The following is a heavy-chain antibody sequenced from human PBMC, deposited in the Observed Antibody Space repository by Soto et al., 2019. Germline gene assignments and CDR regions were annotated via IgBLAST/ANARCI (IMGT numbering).Heavy chain of an antibody. D-gene: IGHD3-10*01. CDR3: ARDEPSGARESPTVYDYGMDV. Sequence: PSETLSLTCAVSGGSISSGDYYWSWIRQPPGKGLEWIGYIYYSGSTYYNPSLKSRVTISVDTSKNQFSLKLSSVTAADTAVYYCARDEPSGARESPTVYDYGMDVWGQGTTVTVSS. J-gene: IGHJ6*02. CDR2: IYYSGST. V-gene: IGHV4-30-4*01. CDR1: GGSISSGDYY.